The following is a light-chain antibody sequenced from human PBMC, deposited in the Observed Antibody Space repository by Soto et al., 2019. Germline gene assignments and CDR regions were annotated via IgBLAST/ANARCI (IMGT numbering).Light chain of an antibody. V-gene: IGKV1-5*01. CDR2: DAS. CDR1: QSISSW. J-gene: IGKJ1*01. CDR3: QQYNSYSGT. Sequence: DIQMTQSPSTLSASVGDRVTITCRASQSISSWLAWYQQKPGKAPKLLIYDASSLEGGVPSRFSGSGSGTEFSLSLSSLQPDDFATYYCQQYNSYSGTFGQGTKVEIK.